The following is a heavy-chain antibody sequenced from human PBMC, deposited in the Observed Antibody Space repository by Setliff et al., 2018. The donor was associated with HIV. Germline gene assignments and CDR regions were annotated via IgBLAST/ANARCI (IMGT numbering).Heavy chain of an antibody. Sequence: SETLSLTCAVYGGSFSGHYWSWIRQPPGKGLEWIGEINHSGSTNYNPSLKSRVTISVDTSKNQFSLKLSSVTAADTAVYYCARDSGQSFPTAFDIWGQGTMVTVSS. V-gene: IGHV4-34*01. D-gene: IGHD1-26*01. J-gene: IGHJ3*02. CDR3: ARDSGQSFPTAFDI. CDR1: GGSFSGHY. CDR2: INHSGST.